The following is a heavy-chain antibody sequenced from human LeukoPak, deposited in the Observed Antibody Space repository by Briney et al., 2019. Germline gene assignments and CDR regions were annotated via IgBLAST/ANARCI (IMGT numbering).Heavy chain of an antibody. Sequence: GGSLRLSCAASGFTFSNYAMNWVRQAPGKGLEWVSSISTSISYIYYADSVKGRFTISRDNAKNSLYLQMNSLRAEDTAVYYCARDGTTVTTGGWFDPWGQGTLVTVSS. V-gene: IGHV3-21*01. D-gene: IGHD4-4*01. CDR1: GFTFSNYA. CDR3: ARDGTTVTTGGWFDP. J-gene: IGHJ5*02. CDR2: ISTSISYI.